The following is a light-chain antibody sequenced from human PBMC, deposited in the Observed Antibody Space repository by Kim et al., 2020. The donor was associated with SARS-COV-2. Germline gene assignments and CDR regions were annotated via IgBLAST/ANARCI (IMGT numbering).Light chain of an antibody. CDR3: HQYAGAPWT. CDR1: QSISSN. V-gene: IGKV3-20*01. CDR2: GAA. Sequence: GERDTLACRASQSISSNVDWTQHRPGQAHRLIIYGAATRATGIPDRFSGGGYGTDFTLTNNRLEPEDVAVYYCHQYAGAPWTLGQGTKVDIK. J-gene: IGKJ1*01.